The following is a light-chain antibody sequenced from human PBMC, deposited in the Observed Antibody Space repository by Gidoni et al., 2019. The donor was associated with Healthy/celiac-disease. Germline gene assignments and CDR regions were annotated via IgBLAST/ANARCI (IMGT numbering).Light chain of an antibody. Sequence: SSELTQDPAVPVALGQTVRITCQGDSLRSYYASWYQQKPGQAPVLVIYGKNNRPAVIPDRFSGSSSGNTASLTITGAQAEDEADYYCNSRDSSGNHLVFGGGTKLTVL. J-gene: IGLJ3*02. CDR3: NSRDSSGNHLV. CDR2: GKN. V-gene: IGLV3-19*01. CDR1: SLRSYY.